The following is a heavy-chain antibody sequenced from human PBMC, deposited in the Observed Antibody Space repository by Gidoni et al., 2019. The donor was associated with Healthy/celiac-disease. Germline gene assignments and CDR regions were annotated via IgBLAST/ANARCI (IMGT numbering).Heavy chain of an antibody. CDR2: ISGSGGST. Sequence: EVQLLESGGGLVQPGGSLRLSCAASGFTFSRYAMSWVRQAPGKGLEWVSAISGSGGSTYYADSVKGRFTISRDNSKNTLYLQMNSLRAEDTAVYYCAKVVTYYYDSSGHRLDYWGQGTLVTVSS. V-gene: IGHV3-23*01. CDR1: GFTFSRYA. J-gene: IGHJ4*02. D-gene: IGHD3-22*01. CDR3: AKVVTYYYDSSGHRLDY.